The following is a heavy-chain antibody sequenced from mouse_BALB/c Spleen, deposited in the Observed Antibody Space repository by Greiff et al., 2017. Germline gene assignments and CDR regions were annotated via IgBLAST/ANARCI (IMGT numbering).Heavy chain of an antibody. Sequence: EVKLMESGGGLVQPGGSLKLSCAASGFTFSSYGMSWVRQTPDKRLELVATINSNGGSTYYPDSVKGRFTISRDNAKNTLYLQMSSLKSEDTAMYYCARDQGYGNYEGYFDVWGAGTTVTVSS. CDR1: GFTFSSYG. D-gene: IGHD2-1*01. CDR2: INSNGGST. CDR3: ARDQGYGNYEGYFDV. V-gene: IGHV5-6-3*01. J-gene: IGHJ1*01.